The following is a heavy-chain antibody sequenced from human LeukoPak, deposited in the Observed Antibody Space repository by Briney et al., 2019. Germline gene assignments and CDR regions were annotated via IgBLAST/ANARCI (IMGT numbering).Heavy chain of an antibody. J-gene: IGHJ5*02. D-gene: IGHD6-6*01. CDR3: ARGLGGIAARRSIFRFDP. V-gene: IGHV1-2*02. CDR1: GYTFTDYY. CDR2: INPNSGGT. Sequence: ASVKVSCKASGYTFTDYYIHWVRQAPGQGLEWMGWINPNSGGTNYAQKFQGRVTMTRDTSISTAYMELRSLRSDDTAVYYCARGLGGIAARRSIFRFDPWGQGTLVTVSS.